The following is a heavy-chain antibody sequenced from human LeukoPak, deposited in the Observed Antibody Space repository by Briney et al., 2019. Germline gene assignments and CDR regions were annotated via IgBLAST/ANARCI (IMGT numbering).Heavy chain of an antibody. Sequence: GASVKVSCNASGGTFSSYAISWVRQAPGQGLEWMGGIIPIFGTANYAQKFQGRVTITADKSTSTAYMELSSLRSEDTAVYYCARGDGKAWKSYSYYMDVWGKGTTVTISS. J-gene: IGHJ6*03. CDR2: IIPIFGTA. V-gene: IGHV1-69*06. CDR1: GGTFSSYA. CDR3: ARGDGKAWKSYSYYMDV. D-gene: IGHD1-1*01.